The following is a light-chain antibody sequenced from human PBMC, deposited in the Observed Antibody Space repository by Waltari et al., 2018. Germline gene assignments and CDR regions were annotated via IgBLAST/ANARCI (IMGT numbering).Light chain of an antibody. Sequence: EIVMTQSPATLSVSPGERATLPCRASQSVSNNLAWYQQKPGQAPRLLIYGASTRATGIPARFSGSGSGTEFTLTISSLQSEDFAVYYCQQYNNWPPWTFGQGTKVEIK. CDR1: QSVSNN. J-gene: IGKJ1*01. V-gene: IGKV3-15*01. CDR2: GAS. CDR3: QQYNNWPPWT.